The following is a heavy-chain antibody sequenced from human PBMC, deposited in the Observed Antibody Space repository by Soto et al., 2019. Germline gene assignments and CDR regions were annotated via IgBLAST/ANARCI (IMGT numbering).Heavy chain of an antibody. V-gene: IGHV3-21*06. CDR2: ISISSSDR. CDR1: GFTFSSYG. CDR3: VRGMNPLF. J-gene: IGHJ4*01. Sequence: GGSLRLSCAASGFTFSSYGMHWVRQAPGKGLEWVSSISISSSDRYYADSVRGRFTISRDNAKNALYLQMNSLRADDTAVYFCVRGMNPLFGGQGTLVTVSS.